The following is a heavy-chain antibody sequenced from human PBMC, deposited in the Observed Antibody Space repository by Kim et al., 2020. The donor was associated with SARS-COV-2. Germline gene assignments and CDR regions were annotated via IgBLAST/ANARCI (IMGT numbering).Heavy chain of an antibody. D-gene: IGHD6-13*01. Sequence: GGSLRLSCAASGFTVSSNYMSWVRQAPGKGLEWVSVIYSGGSTYYADSVKDRFTISRDNSKNTLYIQMNSLRAEDTAVYYCARGLYSSSWGYYYYGMDVWGQGTTVTVSS. CDR1: GFTVSSNY. J-gene: IGHJ6*02. CDR2: IYSGGST. V-gene: IGHV3-53*01. CDR3: ARGLYSSSWGYYYYGMDV.